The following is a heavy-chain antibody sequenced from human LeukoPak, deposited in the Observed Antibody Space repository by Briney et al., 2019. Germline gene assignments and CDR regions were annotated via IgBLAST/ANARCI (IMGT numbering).Heavy chain of an antibody. D-gene: IGHD6-13*01. J-gene: IGHJ4*02. Sequence: GGSLRLSCAASGFTFSSYNMNWVRQAPGKGLEWVSYISSSTGTIYYADSVKGRFTISRDNAKNSLYLQMNSLGAEDTAVYYCARTAGYSSSWYLDYWGQGTLVTVSS. CDR3: ARTAGYSSSWYLDY. V-gene: IGHV3-48*01. CDR1: GFTFSSYN. CDR2: ISSSTGTI.